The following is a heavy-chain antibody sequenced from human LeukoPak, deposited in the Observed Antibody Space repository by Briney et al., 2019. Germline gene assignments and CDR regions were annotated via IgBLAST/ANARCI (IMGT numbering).Heavy chain of an antibody. CDR2: IYYSGST. CDR3: ARDSEGIAFDI. J-gene: IGHJ3*02. Sequence: SSGTLSLTCTVSGGSISSYYWSWIRQPPGKGLEWIGYIYYSGSTNYNPSLKSRVTISVDTSKNQFSLKLSSVTAADTAVYYCARDSEGIAFDIWGQGTMVTVSS. CDR1: GGSISSYY. V-gene: IGHV4-59*01.